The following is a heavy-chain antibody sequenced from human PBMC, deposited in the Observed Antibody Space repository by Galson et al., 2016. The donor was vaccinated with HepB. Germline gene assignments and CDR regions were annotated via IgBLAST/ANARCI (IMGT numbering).Heavy chain of an antibody. Sequence: SETLSLTCAVYGGSFSGSYWGWIRQPPGKGLEWIGEITHSGNSDYNPSIKSRVTISVDTSKNQFSLRVNSVTAADTAVYYCARGRRKGFGTNWYGKVYFDSWGQGTLVTVSS. CDR2: ITHSGNS. V-gene: IGHV4-34*01. D-gene: IGHD6-13*01. CDR1: GGSFSGSY. J-gene: IGHJ4*02. CDR3: ARGRRKGFGTNWYGKVYFDS.